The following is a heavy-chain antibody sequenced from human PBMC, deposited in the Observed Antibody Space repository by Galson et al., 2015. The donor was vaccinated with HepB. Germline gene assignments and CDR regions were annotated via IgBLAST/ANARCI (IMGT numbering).Heavy chain of an antibody. J-gene: IGHJ4*02. CDR3: ARPKMQYEGSYCFDF. V-gene: IGHV1-69*13. D-gene: IGHD1-26*01. Sequence: SVKVSCKVSGVTFSNFAIDWVRQAPGESPEWMGGTIPMFGVANYAPKFQGRLTMTADDSTSTAYMELSSLSSEDTALYYCARPKMQYEGSYCFDFWGQGTLVTVSS. CDR2: TIPMFGVA. CDR1: GVTFSNFA.